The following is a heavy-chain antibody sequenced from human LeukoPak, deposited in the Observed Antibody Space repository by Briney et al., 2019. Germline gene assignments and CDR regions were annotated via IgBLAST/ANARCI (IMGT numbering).Heavy chain of an antibody. CDR2: INHSGST. CDR3: ASLYRRDASDI. CDR1: GGSFSGYY. Sequence: SETLSLTCAVYGGSFSGYYWSWIRQPPGKGLEWIGEINHSGSTNYNPSLKSRVTISVDTSKNQFSLKLSSVTAADTAVYYCASLYRRDASDIWGQGTMVTVSS. V-gene: IGHV4-34*01. J-gene: IGHJ3*02. D-gene: IGHD2/OR15-2a*01.